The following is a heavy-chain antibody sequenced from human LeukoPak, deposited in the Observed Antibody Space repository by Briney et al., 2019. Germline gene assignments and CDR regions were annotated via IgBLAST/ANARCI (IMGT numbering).Heavy chain of an antibody. V-gene: IGHV4-59*01. J-gene: IGHJ4*02. CDR3: ARRGGGGGLFDF. D-gene: IGHD2-15*01. CDR1: GGTISSYY. CDR2: IYYSGST. Sequence: SETLSLTCTVSGGTISSYYWSWIRQPPGKTLEWIGYIYYSGSTNYNPSLKSRITISVDSSKNHVSLNITSVTAADTAVYYCARRGGGGGLFDFWGQGALVTVSS.